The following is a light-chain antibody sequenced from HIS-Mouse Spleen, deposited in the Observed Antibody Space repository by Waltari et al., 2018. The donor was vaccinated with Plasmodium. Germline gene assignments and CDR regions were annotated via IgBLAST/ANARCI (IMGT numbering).Light chain of an antibody. V-gene: IGLV3-21*02. Sequence: SYVLTQPPSVSVAPGQMARITCGGNNIGSKSVHWYQQKPGQAPVLVVYDDSDRPPGIPERFSGSNSGNTATLTISRVEAGDEADYYCQVWDSSSDHVVFGGGTKLTVL. J-gene: IGLJ2*01. CDR2: DDS. CDR1: NIGSKS. CDR3: QVWDSSSDHVV.